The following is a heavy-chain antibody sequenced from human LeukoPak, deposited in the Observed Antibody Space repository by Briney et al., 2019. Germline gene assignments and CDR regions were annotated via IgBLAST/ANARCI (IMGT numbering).Heavy chain of an antibody. J-gene: IGHJ5*02. V-gene: IGHV3-9*01. D-gene: IGHD3-9*01. CDR1: GFTFDDYA. CDR2: ISWNSGSI. CDR3: AKDAIRYFDWLLLGGEFDP. Sequence: PGGSLRLSCAASGFTFDDYAMHWVRQAPGKGLEWVSGISWNSGSIGYADSVKGRFTISRDNAKNSLYLQMNSLRAEDTASYYCAKDAIRYFDWLLLGGEFDPWGQGTLVTVSS.